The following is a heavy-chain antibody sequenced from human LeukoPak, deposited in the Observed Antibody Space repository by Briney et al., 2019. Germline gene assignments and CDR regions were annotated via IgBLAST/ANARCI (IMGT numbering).Heavy chain of an antibody. CDR1: GFTFSDYY. J-gene: IGHJ1*01. CDR3: ARVTRQYSSSWYQH. D-gene: IGHD6-13*01. V-gene: IGHV3-11*01. CDR2: ISSSGSTI. Sequence: GGSLRLSCAASGFTFSDYYMSWIRQAPGKGLEWVSYISSSGSTIYYADSVKGRITISRDNAKNSLYLQMNSLRAEDTAVYYCARVTRQYSSSWYQHWGQGTLVTVSS.